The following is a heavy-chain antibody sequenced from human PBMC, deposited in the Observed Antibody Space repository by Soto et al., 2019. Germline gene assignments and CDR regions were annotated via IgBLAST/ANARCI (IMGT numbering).Heavy chain of an antibody. CDR3: ARRGYYYDSSGSDFDY. J-gene: IGHJ4*02. V-gene: IGHV4-31*03. CDR2: IYYSGST. CDR1: GGSISSGGYY. D-gene: IGHD3-22*01. Sequence: QVQLQESGPGLVKPSQTLSLTCTVSGGSISSGGYYWSWIRQHPGKGLEWIGYIYYSGSTYYNPSLTSRFTISVATSKNQFSLKLSSVTAADTAVYYCARRGYYYDSSGSDFDYWGQGTLVTVSS.